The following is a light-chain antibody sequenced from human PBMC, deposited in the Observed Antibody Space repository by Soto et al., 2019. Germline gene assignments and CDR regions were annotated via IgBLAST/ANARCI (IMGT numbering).Light chain of an antibody. Sequence: QSALTQPRSVSGSPGQSVTISCTGTSXDVAGYRYVSWYQQHPGKAPKVIIYDVTQRPSGVPDRFSGSKSGNAASLTISGLQAEDEADYYCCSYAGSHTKYVFGTGTKVSFL. V-gene: IGLV2-11*01. J-gene: IGLJ1*01. CDR3: CSYAGSHTKYV. CDR1: SXDVAGYRY. CDR2: DVT.